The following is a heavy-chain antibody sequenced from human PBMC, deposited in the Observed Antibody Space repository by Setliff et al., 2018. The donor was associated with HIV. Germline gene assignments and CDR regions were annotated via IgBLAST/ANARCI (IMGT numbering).Heavy chain of an antibody. CDR2: IAYSGTTMYF. Sequence: PSETLSLTCNVSGGSFIGSSFQSTWIRQAPGKGLEWIGDIAYSGTTMYFNYNPSLESRLSLSEDTSRHQFSLKLTPVTADDTGIYYCARGPPFAYWGQGLLVTVSS. V-gene: IGHV4-39*07. J-gene: IGHJ4*02. CDR1: GGSFIGSSFQ. CDR3: ARGPPFAY.